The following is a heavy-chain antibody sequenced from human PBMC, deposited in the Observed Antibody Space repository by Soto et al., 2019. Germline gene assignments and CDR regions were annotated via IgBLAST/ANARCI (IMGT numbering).Heavy chain of an antibody. CDR2: SANRADGYIT. CDR3: ARAAYLHGLDV. J-gene: IGHJ6*02. CDR1: GYSFSGHY. D-gene: IGHD2-21*01. V-gene: IGHV3-72*01. Sequence: EVQLVESGGDLVQPGGSLRLSCAVSGYSFSGHYMDWVRQAPGKGLEWVARSANRADGYITEYAASVKGRFTISRDESESSLYLQMKGLKTEDTAVYYCARAAYLHGLDVWGQWTTVTVSS.